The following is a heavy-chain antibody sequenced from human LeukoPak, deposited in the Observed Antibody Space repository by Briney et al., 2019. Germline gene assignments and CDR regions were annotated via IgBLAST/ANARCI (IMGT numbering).Heavy chain of an antibody. Sequence: GGSLRLSCAASGFTVSSNYMSWVRQAPGKGLEWVSVIYSGGSTYYADSVKGRFTISRDNSKNTLYLQMNSLRAEDTAVYYCARDSSDMVRGVGFDYWGQGTLVTVSS. D-gene: IGHD3-10*01. CDR2: IYSGGST. CDR1: GFTVSSNY. J-gene: IGHJ4*02. V-gene: IGHV3-66*01. CDR3: ARDSSDMVRGVGFDY.